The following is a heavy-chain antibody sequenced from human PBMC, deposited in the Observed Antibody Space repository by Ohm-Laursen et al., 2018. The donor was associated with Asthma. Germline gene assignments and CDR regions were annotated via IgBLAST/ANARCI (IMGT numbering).Heavy chain of an antibody. CDR2: IYYSGST. J-gene: IGHJ6*02. D-gene: IGHD2-15*01. Sequence: SETLSLTCTVSGGSISSGGYYWSWIRQHPGKGLEWIGYIYYSGSTNYNPSLKSRVTISVDTSKNQFSLKLSSVTAADTAVYYCARDAMVDGMDVWGQGTTVTVSS. V-gene: IGHV4-61*08. CDR3: ARDAMVDGMDV. CDR1: GGSISSGGYY.